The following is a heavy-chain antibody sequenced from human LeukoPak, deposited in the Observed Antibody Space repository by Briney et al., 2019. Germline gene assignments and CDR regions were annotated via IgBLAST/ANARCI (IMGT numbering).Heavy chain of an antibody. CDR3: ARHEAQDFDY. CDR2: IYYSGTT. J-gene: IGHJ4*02. Sequence: PSETLSLTCTVSGGSISSSNYYWGWIRQPPGKGLEWIVSIYYSGTTYYSSSLKSRVIISVDTSKNQFTLKLSSVTATDTAVYYCARHEAQDFDYWGQGTLVTVSS. V-gene: IGHV4-39*01. CDR1: GGSISSSNYY.